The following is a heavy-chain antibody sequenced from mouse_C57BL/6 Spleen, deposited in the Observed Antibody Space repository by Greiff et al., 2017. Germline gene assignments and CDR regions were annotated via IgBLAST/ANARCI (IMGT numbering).Heavy chain of an antibody. CDR1: GYTFTDYN. J-gene: IGHJ1*03. CDR2: INPNNGGT. V-gene: IGHV1-22*01. Sequence: EVQLQQSGPELVKPGASVKLSCKASGYTFTDYNMSWVKQSHGKSLEWIGDINPNNGGTCYNQKFKGKTTLTVNKSSSTAYMELRSLTSEESAVYDCARHYGSSYWYFDVWGTGTTVTVSS. CDR3: ARHYGSSYWYFDV. D-gene: IGHD1-1*01.